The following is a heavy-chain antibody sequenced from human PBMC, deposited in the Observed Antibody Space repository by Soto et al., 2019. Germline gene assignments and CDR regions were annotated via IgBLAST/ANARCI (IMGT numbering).Heavy chain of an antibody. CDR3: ARRWGYSFDY. J-gene: IGHJ4*02. D-gene: IGHD7-27*01. V-gene: IGHV4-39*01. Sequence: QLQLQESGPGLVKPSETLSLTCTVSGGSISSYYWGWIRRPPGKGLEWIGSIYYSGSTYYNPSLXGXVXIXLDTSKTQFSLKLSSVTAADTAVYYCARRWGYSFDYWGQGTLVTVSS. CDR1: GGSISSYY. CDR2: IYYSGST.